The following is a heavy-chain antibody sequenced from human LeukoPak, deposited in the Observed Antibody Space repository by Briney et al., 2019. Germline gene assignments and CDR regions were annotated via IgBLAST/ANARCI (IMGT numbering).Heavy chain of an antibody. CDR1: GFTLSSYS. V-gene: IGHV3-15*01. D-gene: IGHD1-26*01. CDR2: IKSKTDGGTT. CDR3: TTDGVGVEGATYDN. J-gene: IGHJ4*02. Sequence: GGSLRLSCAASGFTLSSYSMNWVRQAPGKGLEWVGRIKSKTDGGTTDYAAPVKGRFTISRDDSKNTLYLQMDSLKTEDTAVYYCTTDGVGVEGATYDNWGQGTLVSVSS.